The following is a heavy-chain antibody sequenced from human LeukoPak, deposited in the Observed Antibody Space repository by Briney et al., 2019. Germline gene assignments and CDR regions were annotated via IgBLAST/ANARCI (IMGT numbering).Heavy chain of an antibody. CDR2: INPNSGGT. J-gene: IGHJ4*02. Sequence: ASVKVSCKASGYTFTSYVISWVRQAPGQGLEWMGWINPNSGGTNYAQKFQGRVTMTRDTSISTAYMELSRLRSDDTAVYYCARDSGERGSGSYLIAYWGQGTLVTVSS. CDR1: GYTFTSYV. CDR3: ARDSGERGSGSYLIAY. V-gene: IGHV1-2*02. D-gene: IGHD3-10*01.